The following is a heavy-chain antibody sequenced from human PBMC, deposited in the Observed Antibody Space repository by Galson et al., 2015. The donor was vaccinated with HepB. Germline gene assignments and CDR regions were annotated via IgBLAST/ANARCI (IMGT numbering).Heavy chain of an antibody. D-gene: IGHD3-22*01. CDR2: ISYDGSNE. V-gene: IGHV3-30*18. Sequence: SLRLSCAASGFTFSSYGIHWVRQAPGKGLEWVAVISYDGSNEYYADSVKGRFTISRDNSKDTLYLQMNSLRAEDTAVYYCAKLEVQDSNGYPLLDYWGQGTLVTVSS. J-gene: IGHJ4*02. CDR3: AKLEVQDSNGYPLLDY. CDR1: GFTFSSYG.